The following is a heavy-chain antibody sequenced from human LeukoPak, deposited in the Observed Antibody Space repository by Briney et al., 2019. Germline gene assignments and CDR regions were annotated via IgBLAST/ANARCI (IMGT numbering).Heavy chain of an antibody. D-gene: IGHD3-10*01. J-gene: IGHJ6*03. V-gene: IGHV3-74*01. Sequence: GGALRLSCAASGFTFSSYWMHWVRQAPGKGLVWVSRINRDGSSTSYADSVKGRFTISRDNAKNTLYLQMNSLRAEDTAVYYCARGDYYYYYMDVWGKGTTVTVSS. CDR1: GFTFSSYW. CDR3: ARGDYYYYYMDV. CDR2: INRDGSST.